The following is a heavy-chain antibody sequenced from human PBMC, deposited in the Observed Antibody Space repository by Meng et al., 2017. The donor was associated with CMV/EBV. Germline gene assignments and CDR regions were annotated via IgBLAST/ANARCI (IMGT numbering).Heavy chain of an antibody. Sequence: GESLKISCAASGFTVSSHYMSWVRQAPGKGLEWVSAISGSGGSTYYADSVKGRFTISRDNSKNTLYLQMNSLRAEDTAVYYCAKGIFGVVGAGYYYYYGMDVWGQGTTVTVSS. V-gene: IGHV3-23*01. CDR3: AKGIFGVVGAGYYYYYGMDV. CDR2: ISGSGGST. D-gene: IGHD3-3*01. J-gene: IGHJ6*02. CDR1: GFTVSSHY.